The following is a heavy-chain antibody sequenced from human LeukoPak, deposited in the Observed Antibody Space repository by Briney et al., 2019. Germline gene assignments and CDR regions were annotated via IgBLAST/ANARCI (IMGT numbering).Heavy chain of an antibody. J-gene: IGHJ3*02. CDR3: AREGLRSAFDI. V-gene: IGHV3-21*01. Sequence: GGSLRLSCAASGFTFSSYSISWVRQAPGKGLEWVSFISSSSSYIYYADSVKGRFTISRDNAKNSLHLQMNSLRVEDTAVYYCAREGLRSAFDIWGQGTMVTVSP. CDR1: GFTFSSYS. CDR2: ISSSSSYI. D-gene: IGHD5/OR15-5a*01.